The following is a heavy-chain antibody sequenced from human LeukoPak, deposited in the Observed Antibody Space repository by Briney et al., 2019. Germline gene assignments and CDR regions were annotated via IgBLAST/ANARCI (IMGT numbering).Heavy chain of an antibody. Sequence: PGGSLRLSCAASGFTFSSYEMNWVRQAPGKGLEWVSYISSSGSAIYYEDSVKGRFTISRDNAKNSLYQQMNSLRAEDTAVYYCARAAWYSSSWAFDYWGQGTLVTVSS. CDR1: GFTFSSYE. CDR2: ISSSGSAI. J-gene: IGHJ4*02. V-gene: IGHV3-48*03. D-gene: IGHD6-13*01. CDR3: ARAAWYSSSWAFDY.